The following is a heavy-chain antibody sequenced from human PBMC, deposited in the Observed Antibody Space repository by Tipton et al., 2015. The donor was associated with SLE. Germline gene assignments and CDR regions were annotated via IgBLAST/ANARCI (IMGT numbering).Heavy chain of an antibody. CDR1: GGSISSSSYY. Sequence: TLSLTCTVSGGSISSSSYYWGWIRQSPGKGLEWIGSIYYSGITYYNPSLKSRVTISVDTSKNQFSLMVTSVTAADTAMYYCAKRDDNWYFDSWGQGTLVTVSS. D-gene: IGHD1-20*01. CDR3: AKRDDNWYFDS. V-gene: IGHV4-39*07. J-gene: IGHJ4*02. CDR2: IYYSGIT.